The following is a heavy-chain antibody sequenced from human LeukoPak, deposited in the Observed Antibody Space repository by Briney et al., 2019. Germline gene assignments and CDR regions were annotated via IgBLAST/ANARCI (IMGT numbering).Heavy chain of an antibody. Sequence: ASVKVSCKASGYTFTSYDINWVRQATGQGLEWMGWMNPNSGNIGYAQKFQGRVTITRNTSISTAYMELSSLRSEDTAVYYCARGYSNYPYYYYYMDVWGKGTTVTVSS. CDR2: MNPNSGNI. J-gene: IGHJ6*03. CDR3: ARGYSNYPYYYYYMDV. CDR1: GYTFTSYD. D-gene: IGHD4-11*01. V-gene: IGHV1-8*03.